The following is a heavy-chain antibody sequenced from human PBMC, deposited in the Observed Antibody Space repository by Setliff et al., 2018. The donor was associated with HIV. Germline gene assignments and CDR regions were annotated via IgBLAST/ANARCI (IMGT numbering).Heavy chain of an antibody. D-gene: IGHD3-16*01. J-gene: IGHJ6*03. Sequence: SVKVSCKASGGTLSSYVVSWVRQAPGQGFEWMGGIIGIFDTPKYAQKFQGRVTITADESTNTAYMELRILRCEDTAVDYSARGTPFGTIWNYYSYMDLWGKGTTVTVSS. V-gene: IGHV1-69*13. CDR1: GGTLSSYV. CDR2: IIGIFDTP. CDR3: ARGTPFGTIWNYYSYMDL.